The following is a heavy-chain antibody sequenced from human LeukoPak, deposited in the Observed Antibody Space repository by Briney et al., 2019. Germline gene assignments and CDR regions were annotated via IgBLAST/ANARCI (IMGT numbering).Heavy chain of an antibody. V-gene: IGHV4-31*03. J-gene: IGHJ4*02. CDR2: IYHTGST. CDR3: ARDRMAPGDLTV. Sequence: SETLSLTCTVSGGSIRSGGYYWNWIRQHPGKGLEWIGLIYHTGSTDYNPSLKSRVTISVDTSKNQFSLKMTSVTAADTAVYYCARDRMAPGDLTVWGQGTVVTVSS. CDR1: GGSIRSGGYY. D-gene: IGHD2-21*02.